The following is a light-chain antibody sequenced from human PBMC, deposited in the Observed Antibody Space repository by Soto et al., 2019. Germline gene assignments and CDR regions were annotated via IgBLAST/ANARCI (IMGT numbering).Light chain of an antibody. V-gene: IGLV2-18*02. Sequence: QSVLTQPPSVSGSPGQSVTISCTGTSSHIGHADRVSWYQQSPGTAPKLMIYEVNNRPSGVPDRFSGSKSGNTASLTISGLQPEDEADYYCTSTTTKYFVILFGGGTKLTVL. CDR1: SSHIGHADR. J-gene: IGLJ2*01. CDR3: TSTTTKYFVIL. CDR2: EVN.